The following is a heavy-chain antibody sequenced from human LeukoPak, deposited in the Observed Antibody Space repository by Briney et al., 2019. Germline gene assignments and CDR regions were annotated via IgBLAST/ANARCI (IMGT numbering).Heavy chain of an antibody. CDR1: GFTFSDHY. CDR3: AREQRTFDY. CDR2: IKPDGGEQ. Sequence: PGGSLRLSCAASGFTFSDHYMDWVRQAPGKGLEWVANIKPDGGEQYYVDSVKGRFTISRDNADNSLYLQLSSLRAEDTAVYYCAREQRTFDYWGQGILVTVSS. D-gene: IGHD5-24*01. V-gene: IGHV3-7*03. J-gene: IGHJ4*02.